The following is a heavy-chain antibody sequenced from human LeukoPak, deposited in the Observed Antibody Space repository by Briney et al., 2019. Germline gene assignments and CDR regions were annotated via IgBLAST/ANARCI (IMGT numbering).Heavy chain of an antibody. CDR3: ARGDCSGGSCYAFDI. D-gene: IGHD2-15*01. CDR1: GGSISSYY. J-gene: IGHJ3*02. V-gene: IGHV4-59*01. Sequence: PSETLSLTCTDSGGSISSYYWSWIRQPPGKVLEWIGYIYYSGSTNYNPSLKSRVTISVDTTKNQFSLTLSSVTAADTAVYYCARGDCSGGSCYAFDIWGQGTMVTVTS. CDR2: IYYSGST.